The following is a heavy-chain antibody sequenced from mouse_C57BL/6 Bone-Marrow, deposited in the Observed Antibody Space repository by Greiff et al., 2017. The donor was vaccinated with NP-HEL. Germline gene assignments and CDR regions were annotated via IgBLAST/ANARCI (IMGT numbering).Heavy chain of an antibody. V-gene: IGHV10-3*01. CDR2: IRSKSSNYAT. CDR1: GFTFNTYA. Sequence: EVQRVESGGGLVQPKGSLKLSCAASGFTFNTYAMHWVRQAPGKGLEWVARIRSKSSNYATYYADSVKDRFTISRDDSQSMLYLQMNNLKTEDTAMYYCVRDEELLWYFDVWGTGTTVTVSS. D-gene: IGHD1-1*01. CDR3: VRDEELLWYFDV. J-gene: IGHJ1*03.